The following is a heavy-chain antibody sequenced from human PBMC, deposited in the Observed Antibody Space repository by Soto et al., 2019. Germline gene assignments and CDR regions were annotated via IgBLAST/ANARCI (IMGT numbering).Heavy chain of an antibody. J-gene: IGHJ5*02. CDR3: SKEGSGSYYDPTNWFDP. CDR1: GFTFSSYA. CDR2: ISGSGGST. D-gene: IGHD3-10*01. V-gene: IGHV3-23*01. Sequence: PGGSLRLSCAASGFTFSSYAMSWVRQAPGKGLEWVSAISGSGGSTYYADSVKGRFTISRDNSKNTLYLQMNSLRAEDTSVYYCSKEGSGSYYDPTNWFDPWGQGTLVTVSS.